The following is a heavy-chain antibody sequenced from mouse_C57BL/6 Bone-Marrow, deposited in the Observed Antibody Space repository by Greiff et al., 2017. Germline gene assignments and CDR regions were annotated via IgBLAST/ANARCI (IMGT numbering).Heavy chain of an antibody. V-gene: IGHV2-9*01. CDR1: GFSLTSYG. J-gene: IGHJ4*01. CDR2: LWGGGST. D-gene: IGHD2-2*01. Sequence: VQRVESGPGLVAPSQSLSITCTVSGFSLTSYGVDWVRQPPGKGLEWLGVLWGGGSTNYNPALMSRMSIRKDNSKSQVFLKMNSLQTEDTAMYYCWIRRDAMDYWGQGTSVTVSS. CDR3: WIRRDAMDY.